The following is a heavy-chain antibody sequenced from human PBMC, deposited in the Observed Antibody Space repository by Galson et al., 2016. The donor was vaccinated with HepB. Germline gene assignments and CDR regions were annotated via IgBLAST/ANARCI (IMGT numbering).Heavy chain of an antibody. D-gene: IGHD3-22*01. CDR1: GFTFRTYL. J-gene: IGHJ2*01. Sequence: SLRLSCAASGFTFRTYLMHWVRQAPGRGLEWVALTSYDGNSKYYADSVKGRFTISRDNSKNTLYLHMNSLRAEDTAVYYCAKAFATYYYDGSGSDGTDWYFDLWGRGTLVTVSS. V-gene: IGHV3-30*18. CDR2: TSYDGNSK. CDR3: AKAFATYYYDGSGSDGTDWYFDL.